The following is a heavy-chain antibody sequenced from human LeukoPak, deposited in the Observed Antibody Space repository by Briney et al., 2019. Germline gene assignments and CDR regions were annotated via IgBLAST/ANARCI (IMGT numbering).Heavy chain of an antibody. CDR1: GFTFNIYE. V-gene: IGHV3-48*03. CDR3: ATNPRWHQRLDY. D-gene: IGHD5-24*01. J-gene: IGHJ4*02. Sequence: GGSLRLSCSASGFTFNIYEMNWVRQAPGKGLEWISYISSSGSAKNYLYSVKGRFTISRDNAKNSLFLQMNSLRVDDTGVYYCATNPRWHQRLDYWGQGTLVTVSS. CDR2: ISSSGSAK.